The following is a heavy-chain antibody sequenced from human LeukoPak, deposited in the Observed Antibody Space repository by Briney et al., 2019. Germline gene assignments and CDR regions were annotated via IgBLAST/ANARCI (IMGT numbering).Heavy chain of an antibody. CDR1: GFTFSGSA. J-gene: IGHJ5*02. V-gene: IGHV3-73*01. CDR2: IRSKANSYAT. Sequence: GGSRRLSCAASGFTFSGSAMHWVRQASGKGLEWVGRIRSKANSYATAYAASVKGRFTISRDDSKNTAYLQMNSLKTEDTAVYYCTRQALGYCSSTSCYTPNWFDPWGQGTLVTVSS. CDR3: TRQALGYCSSTSCYTPNWFDP. D-gene: IGHD2-2*02.